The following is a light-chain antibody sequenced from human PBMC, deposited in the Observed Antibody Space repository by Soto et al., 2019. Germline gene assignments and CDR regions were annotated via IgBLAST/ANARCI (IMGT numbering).Light chain of an antibody. V-gene: IGKV1-16*02. CDR1: QDISNY. Sequence: DIQMTQSPSSLSASVGDRVTITCRASQDISNYLAWIQQKPGKAPKSLIYAATNLQSGVPSHFSGSGPWTDFTLTISSLQPEDFATYYCQQYNTFPLTIGRGTKVEIK. CDR3: QQYNTFPLT. J-gene: IGKJ4*01. CDR2: AAT.